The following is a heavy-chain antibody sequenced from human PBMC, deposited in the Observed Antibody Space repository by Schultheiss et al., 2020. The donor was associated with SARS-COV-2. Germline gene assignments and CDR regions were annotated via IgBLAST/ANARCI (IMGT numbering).Heavy chain of an antibody. Sequence: LRLSCTVSGGSISSGGYYWSWIRQHPGKGLEWIGYIYYSGSTNYNPSLKSRVTMSVDTSKNQFSLKLSSVTAADTAVYYCSVGYFDYWGQGTLVTVSS. CDR1: GGSISSGGYY. J-gene: IGHJ4*02. CDR2: IYYSGST. V-gene: IGHV4-31*03. CDR3: SVGYFDY.